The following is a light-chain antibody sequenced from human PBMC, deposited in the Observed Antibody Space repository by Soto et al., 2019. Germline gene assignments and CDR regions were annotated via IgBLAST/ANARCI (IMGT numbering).Light chain of an antibody. CDR3: SSSTSSSTVI. J-gene: IGLJ2*01. CDR2: DVR. Sequence: QSALTQPASVSGSPGQSITISCTGTSSDVGGYNFVSWYQQHTGKAPKFIIYDVRNRPSGVANRFSGSRSGNTASLTISGLQAEDEADYYCSSSTSSSTVIFGGGTKLTVL. CDR1: SSDVGGYNF. V-gene: IGLV2-14*03.